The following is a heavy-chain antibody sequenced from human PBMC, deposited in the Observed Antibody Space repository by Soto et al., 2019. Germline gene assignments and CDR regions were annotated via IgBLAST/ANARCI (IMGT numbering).Heavy chain of an antibody. V-gene: IGHV3-11*01. CDR2: ISSGASTI. D-gene: IGHD3-10*01. Sequence: QVQLLESGGGLVKPGGSLRLSCAASGFTFSGHYMTWIRQAPGKGLEWVSYISSGASTIYYADSVKGRFTISRDNGKNSLYLQMNSLRAEDTAVYYCARGESSRYYYGMDVWGQGTTVTVSS. J-gene: IGHJ6*02. CDR3: ARGESSRYYYGMDV. CDR1: GFTFSGHY.